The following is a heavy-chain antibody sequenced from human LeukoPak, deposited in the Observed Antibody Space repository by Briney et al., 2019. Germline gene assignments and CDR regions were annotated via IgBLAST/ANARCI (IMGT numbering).Heavy chain of an antibody. CDR3: ARGGIDYDSSGYYYDY. Sequence: GGSLRLSCAASGFTFRSYTMNWVRQAPGKGLEWVPSIRSSSSYKFYADSVKGRFTISRDNAKNSLYLQMNSLRAEDTAVYYCARGGIDYDSSGYYYDYWGQGTLVTVSS. CDR1: GFTFRSYT. D-gene: IGHD3-22*01. V-gene: IGHV3-21*01. CDR2: IRSSSSYK. J-gene: IGHJ4*02.